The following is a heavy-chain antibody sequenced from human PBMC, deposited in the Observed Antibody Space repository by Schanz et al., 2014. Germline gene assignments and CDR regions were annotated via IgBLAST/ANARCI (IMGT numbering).Heavy chain of an antibody. D-gene: IGHD3-16*01. CDR2: ISGSGGST. V-gene: IGHV3-23*04. CDR1: RFTISRNP. J-gene: IGHJ5*01. CDR3: ANDLYNYGIFDS. Sequence: VHLVESGGGVVQPGRSLRLSCTGSRFTISRNPIHWVRQAPGKGLEWVSGISGSGGSTYDADAVKGRFTISRDNSRKTLYLQMNSLRADDTAVYYCANDLYNYGIFDSWRQGTLVTVSS.